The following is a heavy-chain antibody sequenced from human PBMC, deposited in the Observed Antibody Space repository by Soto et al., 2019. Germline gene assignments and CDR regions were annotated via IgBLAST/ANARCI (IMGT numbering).Heavy chain of an antibody. CDR3: AKGILVKPPGTRTFDI. J-gene: IGHJ3*02. CDR2: IGGGDGST. Sequence: EVPLLESGGGLVQPGGSLRLSCAASGFTFINYAMSWVRQAPGKGLEWVSTIGGGDGSTYYADSVKGRFTISRDNSHSALYLQINSLRVGDTAIYYCAKGILVKPPGTRTFDIWGQGTMVIVSS. V-gene: IGHV3-23*01. D-gene: IGHD6-13*01. CDR1: GFTFINYA.